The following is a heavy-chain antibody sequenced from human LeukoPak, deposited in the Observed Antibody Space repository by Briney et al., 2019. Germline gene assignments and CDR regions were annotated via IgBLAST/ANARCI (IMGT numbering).Heavy chain of an antibody. J-gene: IGHJ4*02. Sequence: GGSLRLSCGASGFTFSSYAMSWFRQAPGKGLEWVSVISGSSDRTYYADSVKGRFTISRDNSKNTVYLQMNRLRAEDTAVYYCAKSRVSHCGTDCLECWGQGTLVTVSS. CDR3: AKSRVSHCGTDCLEC. D-gene: IGHD2-21*02. V-gene: IGHV3-23*01. CDR1: GFTFSSYA. CDR2: ISGSSDRT.